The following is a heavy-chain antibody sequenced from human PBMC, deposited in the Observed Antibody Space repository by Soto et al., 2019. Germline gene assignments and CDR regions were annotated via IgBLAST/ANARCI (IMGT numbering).Heavy chain of an antibody. Sequence: SETLSLTCTVPGGSISSYYWSWIRQPPGKGLEWIGYIYYSGSTNYNPSLKSRVTISVDTSKNQFSLKLSSVTAADTAVYYCARHLWNYFDYWGQGTLVTVSS. J-gene: IGHJ4*02. V-gene: IGHV4-59*08. CDR2: IYYSGST. D-gene: IGHD1-1*01. CDR1: GGSISSYY. CDR3: ARHLWNYFDY.